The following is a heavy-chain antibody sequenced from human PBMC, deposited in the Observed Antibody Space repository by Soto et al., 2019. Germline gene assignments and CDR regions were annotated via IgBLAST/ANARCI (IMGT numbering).Heavy chain of an antibody. J-gene: IGHJ4*02. CDR3: ARLGGSYAVPHFDY. D-gene: IGHD1-26*01. CDR1: GGSISRYY. V-gene: IGHV4-59*01. Sequence: PSETLSLTCTVSGGSISRYYWSWIRQTPGKGLEWIGYLYNTGNTIYNPSLESRVTISADTSKNQFSLKLNSVTAADTAVYYCARLGGSYAVPHFDYWGQGTLVTVSS. CDR2: LYNTGNT.